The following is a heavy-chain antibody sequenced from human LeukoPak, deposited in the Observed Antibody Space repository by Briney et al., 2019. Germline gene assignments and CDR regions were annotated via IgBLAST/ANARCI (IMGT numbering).Heavy chain of an antibody. Sequence: PSETLSLTCTVSGGSISSYYWSWIRQPPGKGLEWIGYIYYSGSTNYNPSLKSRVTISVDTSKNQLSLKLSSVTAADTAVYYCAREGLGYYGSGSQKNWFDPWGQGTLVTVSS. CDR2: IYYSGST. CDR1: GGSISSYY. V-gene: IGHV4-59*01. J-gene: IGHJ5*02. CDR3: AREGLGYYGSGSQKNWFDP. D-gene: IGHD3-10*01.